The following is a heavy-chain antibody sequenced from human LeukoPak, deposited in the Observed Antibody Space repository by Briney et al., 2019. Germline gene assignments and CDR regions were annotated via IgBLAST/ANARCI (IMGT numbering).Heavy chain of an antibody. V-gene: IGHV3-73*01. Sequence: GGSLRLSCAASGFTFSGSAMHWVRQASGKGLEWVGRIRSKANSYATAYAASVKGRFTISRDDSKNTAYLQMNSLKTEDTAVYYCARDLENSSGWYGFGYWGQGTLVTVSS. D-gene: IGHD6-19*01. CDR1: GFTFSGSA. CDR3: ARDLENSSGWYGFGY. J-gene: IGHJ4*02. CDR2: IRSKANSYAT.